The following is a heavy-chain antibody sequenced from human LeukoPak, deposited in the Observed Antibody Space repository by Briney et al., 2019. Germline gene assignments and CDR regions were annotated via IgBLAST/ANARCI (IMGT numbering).Heavy chain of an antibody. J-gene: IGHJ4*02. V-gene: IGHV3-30*04. D-gene: IGHD6-13*01. Sequence: PGGSLRLSCAASGFTFSSYAMHWVRQAPGKGLEWVAVISYDGSNKYYADSVKGRFTIPRDNSKNTLYLQMNSLRAEDTAVYYCARVNSSSWYYYFDYWGQGTLVTVSS. CDR1: GFTFSSYA. CDR3: ARVNSSSWYYYFDY. CDR2: ISYDGSNK.